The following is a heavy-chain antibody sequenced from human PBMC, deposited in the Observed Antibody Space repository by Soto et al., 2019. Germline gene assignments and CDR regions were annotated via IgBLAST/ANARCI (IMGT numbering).Heavy chain of an antibody. Sequence: EVQLVESGGVVVQPGGSLRLSCAASGFTFDDYAMHWVRQAPGKGLEWVSLISWDGGSTYYADSVKGRFTIFRDNSKNSLYLQMNSLRAEDTALYYCAKDKGKRYFDWLPDYWGQGTLVTVSS. J-gene: IGHJ4*02. CDR3: AKDKGKRYFDWLPDY. D-gene: IGHD3-9*01. V-gene: IGHV3-43D*04. CDR1: GFTFDDYA. CDR2: ISWDGGST.